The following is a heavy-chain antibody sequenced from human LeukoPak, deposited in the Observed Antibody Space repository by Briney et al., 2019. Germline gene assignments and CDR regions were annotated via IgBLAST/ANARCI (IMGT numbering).Heavy chain of an antibody. Sequence: PGRSLRLSCATSGFTFSNNAMHWVRQAPGKGLEWVALISYDGSNKYYADSVKGRFTISRDNSKNTLYLQMNSLRAEDTAVYYCAKSDRGMVRGVYLNWFDPWGQGTLVTVSS. D-gene: IGHD3-10*01. V-gene: IGHV3-30*18. CDR3: AKSDRGMVRGVYLNWFDP. J-gene: IGHJ5*02. CDR2: ISYDGSNK. CDR1: GFTFSNNA.